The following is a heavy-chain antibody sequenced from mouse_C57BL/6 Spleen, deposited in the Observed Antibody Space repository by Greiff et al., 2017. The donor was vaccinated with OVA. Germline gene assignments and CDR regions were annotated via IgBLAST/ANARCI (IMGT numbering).Heavy chain of an antibody. CDR1: GYTFTDYY. Sequence: VVKPGASVKISCKASGYTFTDYYMNWVKQSHGKSLEWIGDINPNNGGTSYNQKFKGKATLTVDKSSSTAYMELRSLTSEDSAVYYCARGDYYGSPYFDVWGTGTTVTVSS. V-gene: IGHV1-26*01. CDR2: INPNNGGT. J-gene: IGHJ1*03. D-gene: IGHD1-1*01. CDR3: ARGDYYGSPYFDV.